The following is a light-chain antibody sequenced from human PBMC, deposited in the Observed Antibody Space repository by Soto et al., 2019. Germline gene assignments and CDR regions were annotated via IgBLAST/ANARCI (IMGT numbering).Light chain of an antibody. CDR3: QQYGSSPFT. J-gene: IGKJ3*01. CDR1: QSVSSNF. V-gene: IGKV3-20*01. Sequence: EIVLTQSPGTLSLSPGEGATLSCRASQSVSSNFLAWYQQKPGQAPRLLIYAASSRATGISDRFSGSGSETDFTFTIRRLEPEDFAVYYCQQYGSSPFTFGHGTKVDLK. CDR2: AAS.